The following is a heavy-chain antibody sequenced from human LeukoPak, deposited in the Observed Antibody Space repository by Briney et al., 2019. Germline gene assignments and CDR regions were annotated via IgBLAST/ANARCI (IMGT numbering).Heavy chain of an antibody. D-gene: IGHD3-10*01. CDR2: IYPGDTDA. J-gene: IGHJ3*02. CDR1: GYSFTNYW. Sequence: GESLKISCKGSGYSFTNYWIAWVRQMPGQGVEWMAIIYPGDTDARYSASFQGQVTISVDKPISTTYLRWSSLKASDTAMYYCARRGWGFGEPKRDHDTFDIWGQGTMVTVSS. V-gene: IGHV5-51*04. CDR3: ARRGWGFGEPKRDHDTFDI.